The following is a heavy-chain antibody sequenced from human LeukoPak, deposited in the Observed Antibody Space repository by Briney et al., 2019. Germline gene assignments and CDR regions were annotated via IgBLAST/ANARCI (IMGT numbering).Heavy chain of an antibody. V-gene: IGHV4-39*01. CDR2: IYYSGST. CDR3: ARLSGYYDSSGYYDFDY. D-gene: IGHD3-22*01. Sequence: SETLSLTCTVSGGSISSSSYYWGWIRQPPGKGLEWIGSIYYSGSTYYNPSLKSRVTISVDTSKNQFSLKLSSVTAADTAVYYCARLSGYYDSSGYYDFDYWGQGILVTVSS. J-gene: IGHJ4*02. CDR1: GGSISSSSYY.